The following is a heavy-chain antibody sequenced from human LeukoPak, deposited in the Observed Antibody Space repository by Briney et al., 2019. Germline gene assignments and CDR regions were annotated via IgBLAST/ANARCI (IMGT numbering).Heavy chain of an antibody. V-gene: IGHV4-4*07. J-gene: IGHJ4*02. Sequence: SETLSLTYTVSGGAISSYYWSWIRQPAGKGLEWIGRIYSSGSTTYNPSLKSRVSLSVDTSKNQFSLELSSVTAADTAVYYCARDGTYNSFDYWGQGTLVTVSS. CDR1: GGAISSYY. D-gene: IGHD1-14*01. CDR2: IYSSGST. CDR3: ARDGTYNSFDY.